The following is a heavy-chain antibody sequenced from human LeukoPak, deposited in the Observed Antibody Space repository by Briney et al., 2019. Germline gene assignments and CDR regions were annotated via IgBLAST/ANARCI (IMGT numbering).Heavy chain of an antibody. J-gene: IGHJ4*02. CDR1: GGSISSSSYY. D-gene: IGHD6-13*01. Sequence: PSETLSLTCTVSGGSISSSSYYWGRIRQPPGKGLEWIGSIYYSGSTYYNPSLKSRVTISVDTSKNQFSLKLSSVTAADTAVYYCARVDLSIAAAPYYFDYWGQGTLVTVSS. CDR3: ARVDLSIAAAPYYFDY. V-gene: IGHV4-39*07. CDR2: IYYSGST.